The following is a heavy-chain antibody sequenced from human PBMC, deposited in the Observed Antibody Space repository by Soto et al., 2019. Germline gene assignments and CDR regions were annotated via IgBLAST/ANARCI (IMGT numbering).Heavy chain of an antibody. CDR2: IFPSGTT. Sequence: SETLSLTCGVSGGSLSGATYSWNWIRQPPGKGLEWIGYIFPSGTTYYNPSLKSRVTISIDVSKDQFSLSLRSLTAADTAVYYCARSREFDYWSQGTLVTVSS. J-gene: IGHJ4*02. CDR3: ARSREFDY. V-gene: IGHV4-30-2*01. CDR1: GGSLSGATYS.